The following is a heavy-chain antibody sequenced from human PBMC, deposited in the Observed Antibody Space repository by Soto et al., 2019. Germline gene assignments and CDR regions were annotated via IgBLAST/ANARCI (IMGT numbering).Heavy chain of an antibody. J-gene: IGHJ4*02. CDR3: TTSWRGVGELGIDNEYYFDY. D-gene: IGHD7-27*01. Sequence: GGSLRLSCAASGFTFSNAWMSWVRQAPGKGLEWVGRIKSKTDGGTTDYAAPVKGRFTISRDDSKNTLYLQMNSLKTEDTAVYYCTTSWRGVGELGIDNEYYFDYWGQGTLVTVSS. CDR2: IKSKTDGGTT. CDR1: GFTFSNAW. V-gene: IGHV3-15*01.